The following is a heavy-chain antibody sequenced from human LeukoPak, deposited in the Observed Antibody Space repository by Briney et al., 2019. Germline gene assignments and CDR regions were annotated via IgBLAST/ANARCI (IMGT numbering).Heavy chain of an antibody. Sequence: ASVKVSCKASGYTFTSYGISWVRQAPGKGLEWVSVIYSGGSTYYADSVKGRFTISRDNSKNTLYLQMNSLRAEDTAVYYCARDPGYDSSGYSLYYFDYWGQGTLVTVSS. J-gene: IGHJ4*02. CDR2: IYSGGST. CDR3: ARDPGYDSSGYSLYYFDY. V-gene: IGHV3-66*01. D-gene: IGHD3-22*01. CDR1: GYTFTSYG.